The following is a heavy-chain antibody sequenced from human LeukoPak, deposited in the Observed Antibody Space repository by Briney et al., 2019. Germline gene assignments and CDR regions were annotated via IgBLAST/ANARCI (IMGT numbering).Heavy chain of an antibody. CDR2: ISGSGATT. V-gene: IGHV3-23*01. J-gene: IGHJ6*02. Sequence: PGGSLRLSCAASGLTFSIYAMSWVRQAPGKGLEWVSGISGSGATTYYADSVKGRFTISRDNSKNTLYLQMSSLRAEDTAVYYCAKDMVVVVAAGYYYGMDVWGQGTTVTVSS. CDR3: AKDMVVVVAAGYYYGMDV. CDR1: GLTFSIYA. D-gene: IGHD2-15*01.